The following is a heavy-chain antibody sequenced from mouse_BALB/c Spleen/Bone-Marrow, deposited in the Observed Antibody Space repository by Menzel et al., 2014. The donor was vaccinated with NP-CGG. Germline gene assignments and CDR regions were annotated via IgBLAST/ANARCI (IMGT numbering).Heavy chain of an antibody. D-gene: IGHD2-12*01. V-gene: IGHV7-3*02. CDR2: IRNKSNGYTT. CDR3: ARNYDGAMDY. Sequence: EVQLVESGGGLVQPGGSLRLSCATSGFTFTDYYMSWVRQPPGKALEWLGFIRNKSNGYTTEYSASVKGRFTISRYNSQSILYLQMNTLRAEDSATYYCARNYDGAMDYWGQGTSVTVSS. CDR1: GFTFTDYY. J-gene: IGHJ4*01.